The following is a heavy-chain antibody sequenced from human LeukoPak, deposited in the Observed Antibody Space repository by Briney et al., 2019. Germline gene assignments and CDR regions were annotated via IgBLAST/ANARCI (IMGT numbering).Heavy chain of an antibody. CDR3: ATRSGSYLGYAFDI. CDR1: GGSISSYY. D-gene: IGHD1-26*01. V-gene: IGHV4-59*01. CDR2: IYYSGST. Sequence: SETLSLTCTVSGGSISSYYWSWVRQPPGKGLEWIGYIYYSGSTNYNPSLKGRVTISVDTSKNQFSLKLSSVTAADTAVYYCATRSGSYLGYAFDIWGQGTMVTVSS. J-gene: IGHJ3*02.